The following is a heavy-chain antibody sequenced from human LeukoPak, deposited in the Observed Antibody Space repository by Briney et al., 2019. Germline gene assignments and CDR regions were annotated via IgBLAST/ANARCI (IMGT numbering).Heavy chain of an antibody. CDR3: ARDQDIAAAGFDY. CDR1: GDSFSSSGFY. Sequence: PSETLSLTCTVSGDSFSSSGFYWGWIRQPPGKGLEWIGYIYYSGSTNYNPSLKSRVTISVDTSKNQFSLKLNSVTAADTAMYYCARDQDIAAAGFDYWGQGTLVTVSS. CDR2: IYYSGST. J-gene: IGHJ4*02. D-gene: IGHD6-13*01. V-gene: IGHV4-61*08.